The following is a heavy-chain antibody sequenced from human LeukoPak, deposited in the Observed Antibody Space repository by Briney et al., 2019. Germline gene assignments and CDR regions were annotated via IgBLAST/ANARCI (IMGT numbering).Heavy chain of an antibody. CDR2: ISGSGGGT. V-gene: IGHV3-23*01. CDR1: GFTFSSYW. CDR3: AKRGVVIRVILVGFHKEAYYFDS. Sequence: PGGSLRLSCAASGFTFSSYWMIWVRHAPGKGLEWVAGISGSGGGTYYADSVKGRFTISRDNPKNTLYLQMNSLRAEDRVVYFCAKRGVVIRVILVGFHKEAYYFDSWGEGALVTVSS. D-gene: IGHD3-22*01. J-gene: IGHJ4*02.